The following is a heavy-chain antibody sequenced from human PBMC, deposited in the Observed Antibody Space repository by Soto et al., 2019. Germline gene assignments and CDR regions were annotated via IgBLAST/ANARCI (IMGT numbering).Heavy chain of an antibody. V-gene: IGHV4-61*01. CDR2: IYYIGTT. CDR3: AREEKQLSRYGGDFDY. D-gene: IGHD3-16*01. CDR1: DGSVNSGNYY. Sequence: LSLTCSVSDGSVNSGNYYWSCIRQPPGKGLEWIGHIYYIGTTDYNPSLKSRVTISVDTSKNQFSLKVTSVTAADTAVYFCAREEKQLSRYGGDFDYWGQGILVTVSS. J-gene: IGHJ4*02.